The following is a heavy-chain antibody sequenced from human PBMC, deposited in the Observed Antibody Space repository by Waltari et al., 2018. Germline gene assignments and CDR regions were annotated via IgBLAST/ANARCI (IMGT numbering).Heavy chain of an antibody. CDR1: GGSISSSNW. D-gene: IGHD2-8*02. Sequence: QVQLQESGPGLVKPSGTLSLTCAVSGGSISSSNWWSWVRQPPGTGLEWIGEIYHSGSTNYNPSLKSRVTISVDKSKNQFSLKLSSVTAADTAVYYCARDVEYCTGGVCYWYYFDYWGQGTLVTVSS. CDR3: ARDVEYCTGGVCYWYYFDY. V-gene: IGHV4-4*02. J-gene: IGHJ4*02. CDR2: IYHSGST.